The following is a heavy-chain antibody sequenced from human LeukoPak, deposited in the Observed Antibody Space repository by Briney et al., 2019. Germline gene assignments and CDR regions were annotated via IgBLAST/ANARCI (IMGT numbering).Heavy chain of an antibody. CDR3: ARRDSSSSPIGIDY. Sequence: GGSLRLSCAASGFTFSSYWMSWVRQAPGKGLEWVANIKQDGSVKYYVDSVKGRFTISRDNAKNSLYLQMNSLRAEDTAVYYCARRDSSSSPIGIDYWGQGTLVTVSS. J-gene: IGHJ4*02. V-gene: IGHV3-7*01. CDR2: IKQDGSVK. D-gene: IGHD6-13*01. CDR1: GFTFSSYW.